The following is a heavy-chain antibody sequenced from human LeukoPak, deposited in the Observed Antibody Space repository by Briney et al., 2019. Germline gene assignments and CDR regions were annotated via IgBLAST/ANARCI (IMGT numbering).Heavy chain of an antibody. D-gene: IGHD2-15*01. CDR1: DRSISSSRYY. CDR2: IYYGSVLYSVSN. CDR3: ARLGYRSGGSCYYYYYMDV. J-gene: IGHJ6*03. V-gene: IGHV4-39*07. Sequence: PSETLSLTCTVSDRSISSSRYYWGWIRQPPGKGLKWIGRIYYGSVLYSVSNYYNPSLKSQVTMSGDTSKNQFSLKLSSVTAADTAAYYCARLGYRSGGSCYYYYYMDVWGKGATVTVSS.